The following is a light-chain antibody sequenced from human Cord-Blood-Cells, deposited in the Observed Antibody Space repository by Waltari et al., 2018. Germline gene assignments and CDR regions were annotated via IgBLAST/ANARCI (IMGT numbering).Light chain of an antibody. V-gene: IGKV3-20*01. CDR3: QQYGSSPWT. CDR1: QSVSSSY. Sequence: EIVLTQSPGTLSLSPGERDTVSCRAIQSVSSSYLAWYQQKPGQAPRLLIYGASSRATGIPDRFSGSGSGTDFTLTISRLEPEDFAVYYCQQYGSSPWTFGQGTKVEIK. J-gene: IGKJ1*01. CDR2: GAS.